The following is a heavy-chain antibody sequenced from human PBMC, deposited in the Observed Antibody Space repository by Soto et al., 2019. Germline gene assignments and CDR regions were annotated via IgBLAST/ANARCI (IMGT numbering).Heavy chain of an antibody. CDR2: ITISGRDT. V-gene: IGHV3-23*01. D-gene: IGHD2-15*01. CDR3: ARELTPHDY. J-gene: IGHJ4*02. Sequence: EVQLLESGGTLVHPGASLRLSCAVSGLTFSRYAFSWVRQAPGKGLEWVSAITISGRDTYYTDSVKGRFTISRDNSKNTLYLQMNSLRADDSAIYYCARELTPHDYWGRGTLVTGSS. CDR1: GLTFSRYA.